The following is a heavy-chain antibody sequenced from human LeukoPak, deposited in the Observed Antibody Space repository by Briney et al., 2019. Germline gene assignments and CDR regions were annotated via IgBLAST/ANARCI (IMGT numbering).Heavy chain of an antibody. CDR2: ISAYNGNT. J-gene: IGHJ3*02. Sequence: ASVKVSCKASGYTFTSYGISWVRQAPGQGLEWMGWISAYNGNTNYAQKLQGRVTMTTDTSTSTAYMELRSLRSDDTAVYYCARGGSRFLEWLSDRSDAFDIWGQGTMVTASS. CDR3: ARGGSRFLEWLSDRSDAFDI. CDR1: GYTFTSYG. D-gene: IGHD3-3*01. V-gene: IGHV1-18*01.